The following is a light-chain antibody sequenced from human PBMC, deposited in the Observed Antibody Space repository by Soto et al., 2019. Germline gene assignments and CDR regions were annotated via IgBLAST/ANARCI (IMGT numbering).Light chain of an antibody. CDR1: QSVSSSY. Sequence: DIVLTQSPGTLSLSPGERATLSCRASQSVSSSYLAWYQQKPGQAHRLLIYGASSRATGIPDRFSGSGSGTDVTLTISRLEPEDFAVYYCQQYGSSPWTFGQGTKVDIK. V-gene: IGKV3-20*01. CDR2: GAS. CDR3: QQYGSSPWT. J-gene: IGKJ1*01.